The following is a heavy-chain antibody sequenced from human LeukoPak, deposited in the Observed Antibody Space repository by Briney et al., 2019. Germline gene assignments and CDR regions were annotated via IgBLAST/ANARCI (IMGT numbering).Heavy chain of an antibody. CDR2: IRQDGSAK. J-gene: IGHJ5*02. D-gene: IGHD3-22*01. CDR1: GFTFNSHW. Sequence: GESLRLSCAASGFTFNSHWMTWVRQGPGKGLQWVASIRQDGSAKHYVDSVQGRFTISRDNAMNSLYLQINSLRAEDTAVYYCARRSHDSSGYYWISSWGQGTLVTVSS. CDR3: ARRSHDSSGYYWISS. V-gene: IGHV3-7*01.